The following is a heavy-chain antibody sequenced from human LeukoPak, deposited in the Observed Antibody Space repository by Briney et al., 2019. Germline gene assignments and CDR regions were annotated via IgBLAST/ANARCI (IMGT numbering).Heavy chain of an antibody. D-gene: IGHD1-20*01. J-gene: IGHJ4*02. CDR3: AKETNWNDAGRYFDY. CDR1: GFTFSNYW. CDR2: INSDGTT. V-gene: IGHV3-74*01. Sequence: GGSLRLSCAASGFTFSNYWMHWVRQVPGKGLVWVSRINSDGTTNYADSVKGRFTISRDSAKNTLYLQMNSPRPEDTAVYYCAKETNWNDAGRYFDYWGQGTLVTVSS.